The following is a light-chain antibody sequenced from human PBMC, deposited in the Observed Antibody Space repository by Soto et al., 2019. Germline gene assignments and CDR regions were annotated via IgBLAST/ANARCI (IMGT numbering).Light chain of an antibody. CDR2: AAS. CDR3: QHYNSYSEA. J-gene: IGKJ1*01. CDR1: QSISSY. V-gene: IGKV1-9*01. Sequence: DIQMAQPPSSLSASVGDRVTNTCRASQSISSYLNWYQQKPGKAPKLLIYAASTLQSGVPSRFSGSGSGTEFTLTISSLQPEDFATYYCQHYNSYSEAFGQGTKVDIK.